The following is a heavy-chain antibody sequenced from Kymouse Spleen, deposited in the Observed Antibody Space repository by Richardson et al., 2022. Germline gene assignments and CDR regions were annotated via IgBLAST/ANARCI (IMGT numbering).Heavy chain of an antibody. V-gene: IGHV3-30*18. CDR2: ISYDGSNK. CDR3: AKDPLRFLEWLLTGSTP. CDR1: GFTFSSYG. D-gene: IGHD3-3*01. J-gene: IGHJ5*02. Sequence: QVQLVESGGGVVQPGRSLRLSCAASGFTFSSYGMHWVRQAPGKGLEWVAVISYDGSNKYYADSVKGRFTISRDNSKNTLYLQMNSLRAEDTAVYYCAKDPLRFLEWLLTGSTPGAREPWSPSPQ.